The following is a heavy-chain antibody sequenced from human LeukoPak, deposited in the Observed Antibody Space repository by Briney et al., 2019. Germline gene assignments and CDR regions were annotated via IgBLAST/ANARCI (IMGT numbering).Heavy chain of an antibody. CDR3: ARAWYSSSWYKLDYYYYMDV. CDR2: INPNSGGT. D-gene: IGHD6-13*01. V-gene: IGHV1-2*02. CDR1: GYTFTGYY. J-gene: IGHJ6*03. Sequence: ASVKVSCKASGYTFTGYYMHWVRQAPGQGLEWMGWINPNSGGTNYAQKFQGRVTMTRDTSISTAYMELSRLRSDDTAVYYCARAWYSSSWYKLDYYYYMDVWGKGTTVTVS.